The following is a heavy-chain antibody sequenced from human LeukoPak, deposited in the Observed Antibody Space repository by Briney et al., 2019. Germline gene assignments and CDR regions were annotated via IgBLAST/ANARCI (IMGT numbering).Heavy chain of an antibody. Sequence: KPSETLSLTCTVSGYSISSGYYWGWIRRPPGKGLEWIGSIYHSGSTYYNPSLKSRVTISVDTSKNQFPLKLSSVTAADTAVYYCARYQDVDTAMVDAFDIWGQGTMVTVSS. CDR3: ARYQDVDTAMVDAFDI. J-gene: IGHJ3*02. V-gene: IGHV4-38-2*02. CDR1: GYSISSGYY. D-gene: IGHD5-18*01. CDR2: IYHSGST.